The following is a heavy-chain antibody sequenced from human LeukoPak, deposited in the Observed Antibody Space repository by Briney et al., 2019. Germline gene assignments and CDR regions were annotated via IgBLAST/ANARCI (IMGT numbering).Heavy chain of an antibody. CDR1: GGSISSYY. D-gene: IGHD3-3*01. CDR3: ARGSFSYYDFWSGYISWFDP. CDR2: IYYSGST. V-gene: IGHV4-59*01. J-gene: IGHJ5*02. Sequence: SETLSLTCTVSGGSISSYYWSWIRQPPGKGLEWIGYIYYSGSTNYNPSLKSRVTISVDTSKNQFSLKLSSVTAADTAVYYCARGSFSYYDFWSGYISWFDPWGQGTLVTVSS.